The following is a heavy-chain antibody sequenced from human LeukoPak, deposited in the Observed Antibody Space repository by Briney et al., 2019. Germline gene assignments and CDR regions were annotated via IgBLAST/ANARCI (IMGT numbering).Heavy chain of an antibody. CDR1: GGTFSSYA. V-gene: IGHV1-69*04. Sequence: SVKVSCKSSGGTFSSYAISWVRQAPGQGLEWMGRIIPILGIANYAQKFQGKVTITADKSTSTAYMELSSLRSEDTAVYYCATERITIFGVVIIGWFDPWGQGTLVTVSS. CDR2: IIPILGIA. J-gene: IGHJ5*02. D-gene: IGHD3-3*01. CDR3: ATERITIFGVVIIGWFDP.